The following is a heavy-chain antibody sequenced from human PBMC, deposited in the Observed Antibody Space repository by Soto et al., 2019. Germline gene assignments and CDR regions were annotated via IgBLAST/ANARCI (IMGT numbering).Heavy chain of an antibody. Sequence: QVQLVQSGAEVKKPGASVKVSCKASGYTFTSYYMHWVRQAPGQGLEWMGIINPSGGSTSYAQKLQRRVTMTRDKSTSTVYMELSSLRSEDTAVYYCARDVIQLSVYYYYGMDVWGQGTTVTVSS. V-gene: IGHV1-46*01. CDR2: INPSGGST. CDR1: GYTFTSYY. J-gene: IGHJ6*02. D-gene: IGHD5-18*01. CDR3: ARDVIQLSVYYYYGMDV.